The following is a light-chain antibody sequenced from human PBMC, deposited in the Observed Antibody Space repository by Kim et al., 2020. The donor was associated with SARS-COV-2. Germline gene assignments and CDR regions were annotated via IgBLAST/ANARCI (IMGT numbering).Light chain of an antibody. J-gene: IGKJ5*01. CDR2: WAS. CDR3: QQYYSTPIT. V-gene: IGKV4-1*01. CDR1: QSVLYSSNNKNY. Sequence: DIVMTQSPDSLAVSLGERATINCKSSQSVLYSSNNKNYLAWYQQKPGQPPKLLIYWASTRESGVTDRFSGSGSGTDFTLTISSLQAEDVVVYYCQQYYSTPITFGQGTRLEIK.